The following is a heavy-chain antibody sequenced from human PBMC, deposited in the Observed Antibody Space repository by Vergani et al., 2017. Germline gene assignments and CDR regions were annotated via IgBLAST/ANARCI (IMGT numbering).Heavy chain of an antibody. J-gene: IGHJ6*03. V-gene: IGHV1-18*01. Sequence: QVQLVQSGAEVKKPGSSVKVSCKASGGTFSSYAISWVRQAPGQGLEWMGWISAYNGNTNYAQKLQGRVTMTTDTSTSTAYMELRSLRSDDTAVYYCARYLGNLWGGKSHYYYMDVWGKGTTVTVSS. CDR2: ISAYNGNT. CDR1: GGTFSSYA. D-gene: IGHD4-23*01. CDR3: ARYLGNLWGGKSHYYYMDV.